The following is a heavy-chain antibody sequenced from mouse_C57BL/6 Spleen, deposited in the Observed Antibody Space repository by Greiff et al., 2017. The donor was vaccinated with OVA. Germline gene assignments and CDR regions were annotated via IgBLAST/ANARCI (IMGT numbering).Heavy chain of an antibody. CDR2: ISSGSSTI. D-gene: IGHD1-1*01. CDR3: ARHYGSSWYFDV. V-gene: IGHV5-17*01. CDR1: GFTFSDYG. J-gene: IGHJ1*03. Sequence: EVKLMESGGGLVKPGGSLKLSCAASGFTFSDYGMHWVRQAPEKGLEWVAYISSGSSTIYYADTVKGRFTISRDNAKNTLFLQMTSLRSEDTAMYYCARHYGSSWYFDVWGTGTTVTVSS.